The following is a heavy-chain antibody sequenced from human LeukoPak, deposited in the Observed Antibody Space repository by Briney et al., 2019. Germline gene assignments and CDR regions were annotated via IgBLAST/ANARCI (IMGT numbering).Heavy chain of an antibody. CDR2: INPNSGGST. CDR1: GYTFTGYY. J-gene: IGHJ4*02. D-gene: IGHD1-26*01. CDR3: ARDFFGGSYGTFDY. V-gene: IGHV1-46*01. Sequence: GASVKVSCKASGYTFTGYYMHWVRQAPGQGLEWMGWINPNSGGSTSYAQKFQGRVTMTRDMSTSTVYMELSSLRSEDTAVYYCARDFFGGSYGTFDYWGQGTLVTVSS.